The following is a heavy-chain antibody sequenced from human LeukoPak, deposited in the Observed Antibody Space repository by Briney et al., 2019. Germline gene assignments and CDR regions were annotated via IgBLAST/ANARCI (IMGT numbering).Heavy chain of an antibody. Sequence: GASMKVSCKASGYTFTSYYMHWVRQAPGQGLEWMGIINPSGGSTSYAQKFQGRVTMTRDTSTSTVYMELSSLRSEDTAVYYCARDATCTPDAFDIWGQGTMVTVSS. CDR1: GYTFTSYY. V-gene: IGHV1-46*01. CDR2: INPSGGST. J-gene: IGHJ3*02. CDR3: ARDATCTPDAFDI.